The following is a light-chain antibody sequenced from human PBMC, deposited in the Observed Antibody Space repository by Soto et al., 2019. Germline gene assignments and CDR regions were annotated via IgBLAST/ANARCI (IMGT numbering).Light chain of an antibody. Sequence: EIVLTQSPGSLSLSPGERTTLSCRASQQSSSSYLAWYQQKPGQAPKLLIYAASSRATGIPARFNGSGSGTDFTLTISRLEPEDFAVYYCQQYGSSPLTFGEGTKVDIK. V-gene: IGKV3-20*01. CDR1: QQSSSSY. J-gene: IGKJ4*01. CDR2: AAS. CDR3: QQYGSSPLT.